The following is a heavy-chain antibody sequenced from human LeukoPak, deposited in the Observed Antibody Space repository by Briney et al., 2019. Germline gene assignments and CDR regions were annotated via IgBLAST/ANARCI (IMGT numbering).Heavy chain of an antibody. CDR2: ISSSGSTI. CDR3: ARDHCSSTSCYTDY. V-gene: IGHV3-48*03. Sequence: GGSLRLSCAASGFTFSSYEMNWVRQAPGKGLEWVSYISSSGSTIYYADSVKGRFTISRDNAKNSLYPQMNSLRAEDTAVYYCARDHCSSTSCYTDYWGQGTLVTVSS. CDR1: GFTFSSYE. J-gene: IGHJ4*02. D-gene: IGHD2-2*02.